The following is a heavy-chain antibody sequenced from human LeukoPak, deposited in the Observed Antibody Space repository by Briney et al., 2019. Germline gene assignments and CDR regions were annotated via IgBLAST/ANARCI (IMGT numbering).Heavy chain of an antibody. Sequence: SVKVSCKASGGTFSSYAISWVRHAPGQGLEWMGGIIPIFGTANYAQTFQGRVTITTDESTSTAYMELSSLRSEDTAVYYCARGYCSSTSCYTSNNWFDPWGQGTLVTVSS. CDR3: ARGYCSSTSCYTSNNWFDP. J-gene: IGHJ5*02. D-gene: IGHD2-2*02. CDR1: GGTFSSYA. CDR2: IIPIFGTA. V-gene: IGHV1-69*05.